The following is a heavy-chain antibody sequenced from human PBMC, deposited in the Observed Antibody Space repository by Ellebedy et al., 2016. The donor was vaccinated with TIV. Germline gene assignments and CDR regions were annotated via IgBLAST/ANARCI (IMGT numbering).Heavy chain of an antibody. CDR1: GFTFSTYA. Sequence: GESLKISCVVSGFTFSTYAMRWFRQAPGKGLEWVSALTPAGVTFYADSVKGRFTISRDSSKNTLYLQMNSLRVEDTAIYFCAKDSGRSGWISDYWGQGTLVTVSS. D-gene: IGHD3-10*01. CDR3: AKDSGRSGWISDY. V-gene: IGHV3-23*01. J-gene: IGHJ4*02. CDR2: LTPAGVT.